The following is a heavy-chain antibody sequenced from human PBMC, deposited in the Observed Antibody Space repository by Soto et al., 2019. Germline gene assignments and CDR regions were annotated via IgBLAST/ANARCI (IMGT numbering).Heavy chain of an antibody. CDR3: ASLAVAGKGGWFDP. CDR2: INHSGST. J-gene: IGHJ5*02. CDR1: GGSFSGYY. Sequence: PSETLSLTCAVYGGSFSGYYWSWIRQPPGKGLEWIGEINHSGSTNYNPSLKSRVTISVDTSKNQFSLKLSSVTAADTAVYYCASLAVAGKGGWFDPWGQGTLVTVSS. V-gene: IGHV4-34*01. D-gene: IGHD6-19*01.